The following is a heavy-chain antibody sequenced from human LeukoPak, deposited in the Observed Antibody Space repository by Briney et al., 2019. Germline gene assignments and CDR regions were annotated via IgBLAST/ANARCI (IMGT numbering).Heavy chain of an antibody. D-gene: IGHD6-6*01. J-gene: IGHJ4*02. CDR1: GFTFSSYW. CDR3: ARGIAARYYFDY. V-gene: IGHV3-74*01. CDR2: IKTDGSST. Sequence: PGGSLRLSCAASGFTFSSYWMLWVRQAPGRGLVWVSRIKTDGSSTTYADSVKGRFTISRDSAKNTLYLQMNSLRAEDTAVYYCARGIAARYYFDYWGQGTLVTVSS.